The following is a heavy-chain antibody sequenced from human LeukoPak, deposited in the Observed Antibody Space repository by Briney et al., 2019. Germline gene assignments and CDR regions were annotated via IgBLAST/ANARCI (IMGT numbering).Heavy chain of an antibody. D-gene: IGHD3-10*01. V-gene: IGHV1-8*01. J-gene: IGHJ5*02. Sequence: ASVKVSCKASGYTFTSYDINWVRQATGQGLEWMGWMNPNSGNTGYAQKFQGRVTMTRNTSISTAYMELSSLRSEDTAVYYCARGRVVRGALRWFDPWGQGTLVTVSS. CDR3: ARGRVVRGALRWFDP. CDR2: MNPNSGNT. CDR1: GYTFTSYD.